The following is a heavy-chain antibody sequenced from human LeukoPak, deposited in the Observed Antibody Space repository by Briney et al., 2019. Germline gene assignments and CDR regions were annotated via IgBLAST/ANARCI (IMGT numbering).Heavy chain of an antibody. CDR1: VFAFSSDA. CDR3: AKDEVTARASTRFDY. D-gene: IGHD2-21*02. J-gene: IGHJ4*02. Sequence: GGSLRLSCAASVFAFSSDAMSWVRQAPGHGLEWFSAGSVSGGSTSYADSVQGRFTISRDNSKNTLYLQMNSLRAEDTAVYYCAKDEVTARASTRFDYWGQGTLVTVSS. CDR2: GSVSGGST. V-gene: IGHV3-23*01.